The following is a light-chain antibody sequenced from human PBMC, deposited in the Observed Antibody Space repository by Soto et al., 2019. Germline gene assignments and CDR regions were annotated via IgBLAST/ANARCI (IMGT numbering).Light chain of an antibody. CDR3: QQDNDWPFFLT. CDR1: QSVNNH. CDR2: EVS. J-gene: IGKJ4*01. Sequence: EIVLTQSPATVSLSPGERATLSCRASQSVNNHLAWYQQRPVQAPRLLIYEVSNLTTGIPARFSGSGSGTEFTLTSSSIEAEDFAVDYCQQDNDWPFFLTFDGGTKVEIK. V-gene: IGKV3-11*01.